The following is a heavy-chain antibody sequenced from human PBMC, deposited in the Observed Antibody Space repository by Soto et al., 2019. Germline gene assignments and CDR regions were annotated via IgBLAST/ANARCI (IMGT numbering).Heavy chain of an antibody. CDR3: ARGLSGYYGFDY. CDR1: GFTFSSYW. CDR2: IKGDGTNT. Sequence: EVQLVESGGGLVQFGGSLRLSCAASGFTFSSYWMHWVRQVPGKGLVWVSRIKGDGTNTGYADSVKGRFTISRDNVKNTLYLQMNSLRAEDTAVYYCARGLSGYYGFDYWYQGTLVTVSS. V-gene: IGHV3-74*01. J-gene: IGHJ4*02. D-gene: IGHD5-12*01.